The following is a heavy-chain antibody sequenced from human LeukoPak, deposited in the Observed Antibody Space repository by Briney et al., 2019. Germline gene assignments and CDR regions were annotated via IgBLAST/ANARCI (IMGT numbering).Heavy chain of an antibody. CDR3: AKDDYGGNGLDP. CDR2: ISWDGGST. J-gene: IGHJ5*02. Sequence: PGGSLRLSCAASGFTFDDHTRHWVRQAPGKGLEWVSLISWDGGSTYYADSVKGRFTISRDNSKNSLYLQMNSLRTEDTALYYCAKDDYGGNGLDPWGQGTLVTVSS. V-gene: IGHV3-43*01. D-gene: IGHD4-23*01. CDR1: GFTFDDHT.